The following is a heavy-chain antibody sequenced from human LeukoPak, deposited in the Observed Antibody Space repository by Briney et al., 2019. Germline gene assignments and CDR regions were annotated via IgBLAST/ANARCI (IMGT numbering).Heavy chain of an antibody. CDR1: GASISGSDYY. V-gene: IGHV4-39*01. D-gene: IGHD1-14*01. CDR3: ANQNQYDPNYFDY. J-gene: IGHJ4*02. CDR2: IYYSGST. Sequence: SETLSLTCALSGASISGSDYYWGWIRQPPGKGLEWIGSIYYSGSTYYNPSLKSRVTISVDTSKNQFSLKLSSVTAADTAVYYCANQNQYDPNYFDYWGQGTLVTVSS.